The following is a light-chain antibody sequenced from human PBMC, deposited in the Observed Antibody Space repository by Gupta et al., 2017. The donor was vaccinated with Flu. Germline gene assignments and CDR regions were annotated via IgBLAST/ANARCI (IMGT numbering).Light chain of an antibody. CDR2: DVS. J-gene: IGLJ3*02. CDR3: CSYEGADTLGV. V-gene: IGLV2-11*01. Sequence: QSALTQPRSVSGSPGQSVTISCTGTSSDVGNYNYVSWYQQHPGKAPKLMIYDVSERPSGVPDRFSVSKSGNTASLTISGLQTEDEADYYCCSYEGADTLGVFGGGTKLTVL. CDR1: SSDVGNYNY.